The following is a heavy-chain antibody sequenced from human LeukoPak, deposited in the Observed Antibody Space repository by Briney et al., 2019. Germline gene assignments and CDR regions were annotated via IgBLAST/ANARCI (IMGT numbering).Heavy chain of an antibody. CDR1: GFTFSTHD. CDR2: IGTAGDT. CDR3: ARRYGSNYGPLAF. Sequence: LAGGSLRLSCAASGFTFSTHDMHWVRQATGKGLEWVSSIGTAGDTYYPGSVKGRFTVSREDGKNSLYLQMNSLRAGDTAVYYCARRYGSNYGPLAFWGQGTLVTVSS. V-gene: IGHV3-13*01. D-gene: IGHD5-18*01. J-gene: IGHJ4*02.